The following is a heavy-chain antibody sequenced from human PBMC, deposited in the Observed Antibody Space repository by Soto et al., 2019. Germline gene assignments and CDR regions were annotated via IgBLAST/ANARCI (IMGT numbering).Heavy chain of an antibody. D-gene: IGHD2-21*01. Sequence: GGSLRLSCAASGFRFSDYGINWVRQAPGKGLEWVSGITKTGRSTFLADSVRGRFTISRDNLNNIVYLQMNNLRAEDTAVYSCATVHLGGTPYSLDYSGQAPPVTVSS. V-gene: IGHV3-23*01. CDR1: GFRFSDYG. J-gene: IGHJ4*02. CDR2: ITKTGRST. CDR3: ATVHLGGTPYSLDY.